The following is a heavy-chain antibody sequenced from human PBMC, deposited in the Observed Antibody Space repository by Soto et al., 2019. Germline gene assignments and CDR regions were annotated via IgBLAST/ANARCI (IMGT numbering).Heavy chain of an antibody. CDR2: IWYDGSNK. V-gene: IGHV3-33*01. Sequence: QVQLVESGGGVVQPGRSLRLSCAASGFTFSSYGMHWVRQAPGKRLEWVAVIWYDGSNKYYADSVKGRFTISRDNSKNTLYLQMNSLRAEDTAVYYCARDSSSAYYYYGMDVWGQGTTVTVSS. CDR3: ARDSSSAYYYYGMDV. D-gene: IGHD6-6*01. J-gene: IGHJ6*02. CDR1: GFTFSSYG.